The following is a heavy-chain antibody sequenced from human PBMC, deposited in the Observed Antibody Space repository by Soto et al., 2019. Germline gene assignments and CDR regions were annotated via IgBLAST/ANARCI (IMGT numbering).Heavy chain of an antibody. CDR3: GRIFGESSGYPIDY. V-gene: IGHV4-59*01. CDR2: IYYSGNT. Sequence: QVQLQESGPGLVRPSETLALTCSVSGGSISTYYWSWIRQPPGKGLEWIGHIYYSGNTNYNPPLKSRLTISLDTSKNQFSLRLSSVTAADTATYYCGRIFGESSGYPIDYWGKGTLVAVSS. CDR1: GGSISTYY. J-gene: IGHJ4*02. D-gene: IGHD3-22*01.